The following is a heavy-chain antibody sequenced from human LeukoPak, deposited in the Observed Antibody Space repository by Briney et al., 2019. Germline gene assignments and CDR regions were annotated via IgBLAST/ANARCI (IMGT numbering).Heavy chain of an antibody. CDR1: GYSFTSYW. V-gene: IGHV5-51*01. Sequence: RGESLKISCKGSGYSFTSYWIGWVRQMPGKGLEWMGIIYPGDSDTRYSPSFQGQVTISADKSISTAYLQWSSLKASDTAMYYCARHSNFDYGDYVLEFDPWGQGTLVTVSS. D-gene: IGHD4-17*01. CDR2: IYPGDSDT. CDR3: ARHSNFDYGDYVLEFDP. J-gene: IGHJ5*02.